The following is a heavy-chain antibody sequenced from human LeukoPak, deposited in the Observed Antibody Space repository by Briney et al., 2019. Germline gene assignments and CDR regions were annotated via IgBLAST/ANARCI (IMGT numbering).Heavy chain of an antibody. V-gene: IGHV3-48*01. J-gene: IGHJ4*02. D-gene: IGHD6-6*01. CDR2: ISHSSRTI. CDR1: GFTFSSYS. Sequence: GGSLRLSCAASGFTFSSYSMNWARQAPGKGLEWVSYISHSSRTIYYADSVKGRFTISRDNAKNSLYLQMNSLRAEDSAVYYCARSSRLTFDYWGQGTLVTVSS. CDR3: ARSSRLTFDY.